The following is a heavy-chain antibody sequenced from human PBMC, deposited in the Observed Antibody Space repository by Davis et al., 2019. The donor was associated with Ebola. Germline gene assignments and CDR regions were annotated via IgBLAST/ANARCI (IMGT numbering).Heavy chain of an antibody. V-gene: IGHV3-64*01. J-gene: IGHJ4*02. D-gene: IGHD3-22*01. CDR2: ITSDGGST. CDR1: GFTFSNYA. Sequence: GGSLRLSCAASGFTFSNYAMHWVRQAPGKGLEYVSVITSDGGSTYYANSVKGRFTISRDNSKNTVYLQMGSLRVDDMAVYYCARGYDNRGYYYVDYWGQGSLVTVSS. CDR3: ARGYDNRGYYYVDY.